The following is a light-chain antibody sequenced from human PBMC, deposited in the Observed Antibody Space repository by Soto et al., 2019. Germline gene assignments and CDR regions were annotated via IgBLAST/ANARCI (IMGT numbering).Light chain of an antibody. CDR2: WAS. Sequence: DIVMTQSPGSLAVSLGERASINCKSSQSVLHSSNNKNYLAWYQQKPGQPPKLLIYWASTRESGVPDRFSGSGSGTDFTLTISSLQAEDVAVYFCQQYYGTLWTFGQGTKVEIK. J-gene: IGKJ1*01. CDR1: QSVLHSSNNKNY. CDR3: QQYYGTLWT. V-gene: IGKV4-1*01.